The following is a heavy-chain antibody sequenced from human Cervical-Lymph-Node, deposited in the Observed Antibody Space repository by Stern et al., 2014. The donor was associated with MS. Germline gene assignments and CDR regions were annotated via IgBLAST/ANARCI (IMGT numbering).Heavy chain of an antibody. J-gene: IGHJ4*02. Sequence: DQLVESGAEVKKPGSSVEVSCKASGDTFSNLDISWVRQAPGHAPEWLGGITPLFGTANYAQMFQGIVTFTADESTSTIYMELSSLRSEDTAVYYCARHQGGIAAYWGQGTLVTVSS. CDR2: ITPLFGTA. CDR1: GDTFSNLD. V-gene: IGHV1-69*01. CDR3: ARHQGGIAAY. D-gene: IGHD6-13*01.